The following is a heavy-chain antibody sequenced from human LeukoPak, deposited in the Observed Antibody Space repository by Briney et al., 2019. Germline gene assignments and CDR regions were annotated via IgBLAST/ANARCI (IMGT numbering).Heavy chain of an antibody. CDR3: AVDSSGYWAFDY. D-gene: IGHD3-22*01. Sequence: GGSLRLSCAASGLTFSNYAMSWVRQAPGMGLEWVSAISGSGGNTDYADSVEGRFTIYRDNSKNMLYLQMNSLRAEDTAVYYCAVDSSGYWAFDYWGQGTLVTVSS. V-gene: IGHV3-23*01. J-gene: IGHJ4*02. CDR2: ISGSGGNT. CDR1: GLTFSNYA.